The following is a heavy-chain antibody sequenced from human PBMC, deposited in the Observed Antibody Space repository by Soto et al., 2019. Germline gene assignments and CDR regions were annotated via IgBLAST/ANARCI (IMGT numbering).Heavy chain of an antibody. CDR3: AKANGNQYYYYFGMDV. D-gene: IGHD1-1*01. Sequence: EVQLLESGGGLVQPGGSLRLSCAASGFTFSSYAMSWVRQAPGKGLEWVSAISGSGGSTYYADSVKGRFTIPRDNSKNTQYLQMNSLRAEDTDVYYFAKANGNQYYYYFGMDVWGQGTTVTVSS. CDR1: GFTFSSYA. J-gene: IGHJ6*01. V-gene: IGHV3-23*01. CDR2: ISGSGGST.